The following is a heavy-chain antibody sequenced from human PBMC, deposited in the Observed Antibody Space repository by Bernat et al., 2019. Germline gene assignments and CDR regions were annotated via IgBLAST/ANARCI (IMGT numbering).Heavy chain of an antibody. CDR3: AYVPYYGMDV. CDR2: IIPILGIA. J-gene: IGHJ6*02. V-gene: IGHV1-69*02. CDR1: GGTFSSYT. D-gene: IGHD3-10*02. Sequence: QVQLVQSGAEVKKPGSSVKVSCKASGGTFSSYTISWVRQAPGQGLEWMGRIIPILGIANYAQKFQGRVTITADKSTSTAYMELSSLRSEDTVVYYCAYVPYYGMDVWGQGTTVTVSS.